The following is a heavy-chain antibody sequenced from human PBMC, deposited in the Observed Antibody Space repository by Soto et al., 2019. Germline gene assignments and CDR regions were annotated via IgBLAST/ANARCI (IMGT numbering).Heavy chain of an antibody. CDR2: ISYDGSNK. J-gene: IGHJ6*02. D-gene: IGHD3-3*01. V-gene: IGHV3-30-3*01. CDR1: GFTFSSYA. CDR3: ARDRSITIFGVAPPYLYGMDV. Sequence: GGSLRLSCAASGFTFSSYAMHWVRQAPGKGLEWVAVISYDGSNKYYADSVKGRFTISRDNSKNTLYLQMNSLRAEDTAVYYCARDRSITIFGVAPPYLYGMDVWGQGTTVTAP.